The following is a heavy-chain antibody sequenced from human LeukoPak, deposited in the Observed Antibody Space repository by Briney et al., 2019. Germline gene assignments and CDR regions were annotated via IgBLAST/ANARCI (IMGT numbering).Heavy chain of an antibody. J-gene: IGHJ5*02. V-gene: IGHV3-30*02. CDR2: IRYDGSNK. CDR1: GFTFSSYD. Sequence: PGGSLRLSCAASGFTFSSYDMHWVRQAPGKGLEWVAFIRYDGSNKYYADSVKGRFTISRDNSKDTLYLQMSSLRADDTAVYYCAKDLPPNDLWGQGTLVTVSS. CDR3: AKDLPPNDL. D-gene: IGHD2-8*01.